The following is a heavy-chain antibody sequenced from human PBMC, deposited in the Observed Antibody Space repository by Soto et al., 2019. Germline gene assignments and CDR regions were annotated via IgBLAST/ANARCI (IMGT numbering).Heavy chain of an antibody. CDR2: ISYDGSNK. Sequence: QVQLVESGGGVVQPGRSLRLSCAASGFTFSSYAMHWVRQAPGKGLEWVAVISYDGSNKYYADSVKGRFTISRDNSKNTLYLQMNSLRAEDTAVYYCARADIVVVPAAIADGWYFDLWGRGTLVTVSS. V-gene: IGHV3-30-3*01. D-gene: IGHD2-2*02. CDR1: GFTFSSYA. CDR3: ARADIVVVPAAIADGWYFDL. J-gene: IGHJ2*01.